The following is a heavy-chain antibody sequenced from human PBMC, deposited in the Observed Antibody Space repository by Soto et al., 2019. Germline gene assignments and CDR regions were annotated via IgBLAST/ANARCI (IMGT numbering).Heavy chain of an antibody. CDR3: ARGYGSGWQGGFDY. D-gene: IGHD6-19*01. CDR2: IYYSGST. CDR1: GGSISSYY. Sequence: SETLSLTCTVSGGSISSYYWSWIRQPPGKGLEWIGYIYYSGSTNYNPSLKSRVTISVDTSKNQFSLKLSSVTAADTAVYYCARGYGSGWQGGFDYWGQGTLVTVSS. J-gene: IGHJ4*02. V-gene: IGHV4-59*01.